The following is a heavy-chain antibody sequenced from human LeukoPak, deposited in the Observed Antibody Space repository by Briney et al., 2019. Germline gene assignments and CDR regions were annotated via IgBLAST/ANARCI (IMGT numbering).Heavy chain of an antibody. J-gene: IGHJ5*01. V-gene: IGHV1-2*02. Sequence: ASVKVSCKASGGTFSSYAISWVRQAPGQGLEWMGWINPNSGDSNYAQIFQGRVTMTRDTSISTAYMELSRLRSDDTAVYYCARSDGFSGYSSLGDSWGQGTLVTVSS. CDR3: ARSDGFSGYSSLGDS. CDR2: INPNSGDS. D-gene: IGHD3-22*01. CDR1: GGTFSSYA.